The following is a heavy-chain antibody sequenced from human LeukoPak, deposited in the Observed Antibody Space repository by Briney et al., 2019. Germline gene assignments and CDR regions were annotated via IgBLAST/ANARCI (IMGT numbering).Heavy chain of an antibody. Sequence: SSETLSLTCAVSGYSISGGYYWGWIRQPPGKGLEWIGSIYHGGSTYYNSSLKSRVTISVDTSKNQFSLKLSFVTAADTAVYYCARTLDFWSGYDYYYMDVWGKGTTVTVSS. CDR3: ARTLDFWSGYDYYYMDV. V-gene: IGHV4-38-2*01. J-gene: IGHJ6*03. CDR2: IYHGGST. CDR1: GYSISGGYY. D-gene: IGHD3-3*01.